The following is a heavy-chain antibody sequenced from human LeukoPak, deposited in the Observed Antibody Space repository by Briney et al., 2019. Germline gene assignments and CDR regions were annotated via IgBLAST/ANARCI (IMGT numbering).Heavy chain of an antibody. J-gene: IGHJ6*04. V-gene: IGHV4-34*01. CDR1: GGSFSGYY. CDR3: ARGMYYDFWSGYLGCMDV. Sequence: PSETLSLTCAVYGGSFSGYYWSWIPQPPGQGLEWIGEINHSGSTNYNPSTKSRVTISVDTSKNQFSLKLSSVTAADTAVYYCARGMYYDFWSGYLGCMDVWGKGTTVTVSS. D-gene: IGHD3-3*01. CDR2: INHSGST.